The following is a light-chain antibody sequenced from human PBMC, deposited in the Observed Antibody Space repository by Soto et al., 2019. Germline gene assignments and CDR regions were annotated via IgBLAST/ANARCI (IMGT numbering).Light chain of an antibody. V-gene: IGKV1-5*03. Sequence: DIQMTQSPSTLSASLGDRVTITCRASQNINSWLAWYQQKPGKAPKLLIYKASTLKSGVPSRFSGSGSGTEFTLTISSLQPDDFATYYCQHYNSYSEAFGQGTKV. CDR1: QNINSW. CDR3: QHYNSYSEA. J-gene: IGKJ1*01. CDR2: KAS.